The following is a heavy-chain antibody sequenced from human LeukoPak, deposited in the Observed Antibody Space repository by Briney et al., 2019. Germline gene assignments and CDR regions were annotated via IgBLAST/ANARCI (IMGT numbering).Heavy chain of an antibody. CDR3: AREPYYDILTGYYPFDY. Sequence: GASVKVSCKASGYTFTSYGISWVRQAPGQGLEWMGWISAYNGNTNYAQKLQGRVTMTTDTSTSTAYMELRSLRSDDTAVYYCAREPYYDILTGYYPFDYWGQGTLVTVSS. CDR2: ISAYNGNT. CDR1: GYTFTSYG. V-gene: IGHV1-18*04. D-gene: IGHD3-9*01. J-gene: IGHJ4*02.